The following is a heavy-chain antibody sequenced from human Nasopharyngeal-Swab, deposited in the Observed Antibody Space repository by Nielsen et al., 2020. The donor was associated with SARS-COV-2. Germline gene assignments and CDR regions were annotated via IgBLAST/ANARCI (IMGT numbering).Heavy chain of an antibody. Sequence: GESLKISCVASGFTVSSNYMSWVRQAPGKGLEWVSVIYSGGSTYYADSVKGRFTISRDNSKNTLYLQMNSLRAEDTAVYYCARGLSPYDYWGQGTLVTVSS. V-gene: IGHV3-53*01. CDR3: ARGLSPYDY. CDR2: IYSGGST. CDR1: GFTVSSNY. D-gene: IGHD2/OR15-2a*01. J-gene: IGHJ4*02.